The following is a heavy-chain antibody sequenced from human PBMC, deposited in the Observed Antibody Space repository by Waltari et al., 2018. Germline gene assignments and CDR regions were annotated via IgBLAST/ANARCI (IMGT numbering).Heavy chain of an antibody. CDR2: IYYSGST. J-gene: IGHJ5*02. V-gene: IGHV4-39*01. D-gene: IGHD3-16*02. Sequence: QLQLQESGPGLVKPSETLSLTCTVSGGSISSSSYYWGWIRQPPGKGLEWFGSIYYSGSTYYNPSLKSRVTISVDTSKNQFSLKLSSVTAADTAVYYCARGGAREDYVWGSYRPPFNWFDPWGQGTLVTVSS. CDR1: GGSISSSSYY. CDR3: ARGGAREDYVWGSYRPPFNWFDP.